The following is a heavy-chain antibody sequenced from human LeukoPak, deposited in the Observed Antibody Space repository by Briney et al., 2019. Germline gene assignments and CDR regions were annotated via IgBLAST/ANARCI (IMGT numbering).Heavy chain of an antibody. Sequence: SETLSLTCVVYGWSFSGYYWSWIRQPPGKGLEWSGEINHSGSTNYNPSLKSRFTISVDTSKNQFSLKLSSVTAADTAVYYCARFRMNYYDSSGYYYDAFDIWSQGTMVTVSS. J-gene: IGHJ3*02. V-gene: IGHV4-34*01. CDR3: ARFRMNYYDSSGYYYDAFDI. CDR2: INHSGST. D-gene: IGHD3-22*01. CDR1: GWSFSGYY.